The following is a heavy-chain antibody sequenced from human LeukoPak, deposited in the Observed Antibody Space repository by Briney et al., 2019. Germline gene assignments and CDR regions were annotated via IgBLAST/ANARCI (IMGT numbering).Heavy chain of an antibody. CDR3: ATLTGGDDAFDI. CDR1: GFTFSDYY. Sequence: GSLRLSCAASGFTFSDYYWSWIRQPPGKGLEWIGYIFYTGSTNYNPSLKSRVTISVLTSKNRFSLKLSSVTAADTAVYYCATLTGGDDAFDIWGQGTMVTVSS. J-gene: IGHJ3*02. CDR2: IFYTGST. D-gene: IGHD4-23*01. V-gene: IGHV4-59*01.